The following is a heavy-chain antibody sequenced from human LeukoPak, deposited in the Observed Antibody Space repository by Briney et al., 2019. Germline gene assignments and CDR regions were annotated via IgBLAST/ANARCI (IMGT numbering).Heavy chain of an antibody. D-gene: IGHD3-3*01. CDR3: ARDGERFLEWLLNYYYYYMDV. Sequence: GRSLRLSCAASGFTFSSYSMNWVRQAPGKGLEWVSYISSSSSTIYYADSVKGRFTISRDNAKNSLYLQMNSLRAEDTAVYYCARDGERFLEWLLNYYYYYMDVWGKGTTVTVSS. CDR2: ISSSSSTI. CDR1: GFTFSSYS. V-gene: IGHV3-48*04. J-gene: IGHJ6*03.